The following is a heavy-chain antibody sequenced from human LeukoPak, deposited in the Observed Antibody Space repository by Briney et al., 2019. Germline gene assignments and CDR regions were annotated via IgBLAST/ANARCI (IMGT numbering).Heavy chain of an antibody. CDR3: ARSNTYYYDSSGYYYFDY. CDR1: GGSLSSGGYS. V-gene: IGHV4-30-2*01. D-gene: IGHD3-22*01. CDR2: IYHSGST. J-gene: IGHJ4*02. Sequence: SETLSLTCAVSGGSLSSGGYSWSWIRQPPGKGLEWIGYIYHSGSTYYNPSLKSRVTISVDRSKNQFSLKLSSVTAADTAVYYCARSNTYYYDSSGYYYFDYWGQGTLVTVSS.